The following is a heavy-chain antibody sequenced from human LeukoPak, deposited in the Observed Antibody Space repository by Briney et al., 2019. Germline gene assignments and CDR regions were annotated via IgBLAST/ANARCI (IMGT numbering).Heavy chain of an antibody. CDR3: ARSLGELAAAGNDY. D-gene: IGHD6-13*01. CDR2: IYHSGST. CDR1: GGSISSSNW. Sequence: SETLSLTCAVSGGSISSSNWWSWVRQPPGKGLEWIGEIYHSGSTNYNPSLKSRVTISVDKSKNQFSLKLSSVTAADTAVYYCARSLGELAAAGNDYWGQGTLVTVSS. J-gene: IGHJ4*02. V-gene: IGHV4-4*02.